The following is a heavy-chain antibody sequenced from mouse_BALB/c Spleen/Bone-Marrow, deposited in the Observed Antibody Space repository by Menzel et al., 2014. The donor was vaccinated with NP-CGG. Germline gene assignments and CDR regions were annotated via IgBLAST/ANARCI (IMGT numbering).Heavy chain of an antibody. V-gene: IGHV1-67*01. CDR3: ARGSYYDLAWFAY. CDR1: GYTFTDYA. J-gene: IGHJ3*01. CDR2: ISTYSGNT. D-gene: IGHD2-4*01. Sequence: QVQLQQSGPELVRPGVSVKISCKGSGYTFTDYAMHWVKQSHAKSLEWIGVISTYSGNTNYNQKFKGKATMTVDKSSSTAYMELARLTSEDSAIYYCARGSYYDLAWFAYWGQGTLVTVSA.